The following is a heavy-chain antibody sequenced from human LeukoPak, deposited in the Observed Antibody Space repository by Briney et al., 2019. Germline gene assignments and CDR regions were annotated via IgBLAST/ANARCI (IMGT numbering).Heavy chain of an antibody. CDR2: IYYSGST. Sequence: SETLSLTCTVSGGSISSSSYYWGWIRQPPGKGLEWIGSIYYSGSTYYNPSLKSRVTISVDTSKNQFSLKPSSVTAADTAVYYCARLAHSYGANYYYYYMDVWGKGTTVTISS. CDR3: ARLAHSYGANYYYYYMDV. J-gene: IGHJ6*03. V-gene: IGHV4-39*07. CDR1: GGSISSSSYY. D-gene: IGHD5-18*01.